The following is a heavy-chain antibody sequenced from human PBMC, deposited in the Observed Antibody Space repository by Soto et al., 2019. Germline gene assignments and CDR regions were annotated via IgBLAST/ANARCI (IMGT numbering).Heavy chain of an antibody. CDR3: ARTEVWQKPSAFDI. Sequence: SVKVSCKASGGTFSSYAISWVRQAPGQGLEWMGGIIPILGIANYAQKFQGRVTITADKSTSTAYMELSSLRSEDTAVYYCARTEVWQKPSAFDIWGQGTMVTV. V-gene: IGHV1-69*10. CDR1: GGTFSSYA. J-gene: IGHJ3*02. CDR2: IIPILGIA.